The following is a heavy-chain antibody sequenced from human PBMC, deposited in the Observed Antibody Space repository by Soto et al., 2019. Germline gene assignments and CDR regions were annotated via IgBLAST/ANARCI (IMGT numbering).Heavy chain of an antibody. CDR3: ARDYCSSTSCYNLWFDP. CDR2: ISAYNGNT. CDR1: GYTFTSYG. D-gene: IGHD2-2*02. V-gene: IGHV1-18*04. J-gene: IGHJ5*02. Sequence: QVQLVQSGAEVKKPGASVKVSCKASGYTFTSYGISWVRQAPGQGLEWMGWISAYNGNTNYAQKLQGRVTMTTDTSTSTDYMELSSLRSDDTAVYYCARDYCSSTSCYNLWFDPWGQGTLGTVSS.